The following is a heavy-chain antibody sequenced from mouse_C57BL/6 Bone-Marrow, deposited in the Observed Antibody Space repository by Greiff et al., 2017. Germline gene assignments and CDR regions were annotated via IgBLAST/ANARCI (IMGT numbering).Heavy chain of an antibody. D-gene: IGHD1-1*01. CDR3: AREGGTVVATDD. J-gene: IGHJ2*01. CDR2: IHPNSGST. Sequence: QVQLQQPGAELVKPGASVKLSCKASGYTFTSYWMHWVKQRPGQGLEWIGMIHPNSGSTNYNEKFKSKATLTVDKSSSTAYMQLSSLKSEDSAVYYCAREGGTVVATDDWGQGTTLTVSS. V-gene: IGHV1-64*01. CDR1: GYTFTSYW.